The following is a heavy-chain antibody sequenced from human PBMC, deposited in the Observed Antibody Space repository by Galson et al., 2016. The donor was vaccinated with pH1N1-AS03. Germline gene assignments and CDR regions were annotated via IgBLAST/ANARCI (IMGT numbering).Heavy chain of an antibody. CDR3: ARSFLGETDD. Sequence: VSCKASGYTFTTYDINWVRQAAGQGLEWMGWMTPNNGNTGYAQRFQGRVTMTRNTSISTAYVELSGLQSEDTAVYYCARSFLGETDDWGQGTLVIVSS. D-gene: IGHD3-16*01. V-gene: IGHV1-8*01. CDR1: GYTFTTYD. J-gene: IGHJ4*02. CDR2: MTPNNGNT.